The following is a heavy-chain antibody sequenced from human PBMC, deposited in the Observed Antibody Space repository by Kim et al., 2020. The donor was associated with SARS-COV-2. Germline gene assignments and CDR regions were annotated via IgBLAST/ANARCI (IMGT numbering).Heavy chain of an antibody. V-gene: IGHV4-59*01. CDR3: ARVGGSSEADY. CDR1: GGSISSYY. D-gene: IGHD6-13*01. CDR2: IYYSGST. Sequence: SETLSLTCTVSGGSISSYYWSWIRQPPGKGLEWIGYIYYSGSTNYNPSLKSRVTISVDTSKNQFSLKLSSVTAADTAVYYCARVGGSSEADYWGQGTLVTVSS. J-gene: IGHJ4*02.